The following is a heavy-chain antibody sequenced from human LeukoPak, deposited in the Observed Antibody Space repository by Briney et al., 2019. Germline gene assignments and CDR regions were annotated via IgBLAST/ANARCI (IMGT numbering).Heavy chain of an antibody. Sequence: GASVKVSCKASGYTFTDYYMHWVRQAPGQGLEWMGWINPNSGGTNYAQKFQGRVSMTRDTSISTAHMELSRLRSDDTAVYYCAREVEKYRRLEEGVYYYYYGMDVWGQGTTVTVSS. J-gene: IGHJ6*02. CDR2: INPNSGGT. CDR1: GYTFTDYY. D-gene: IGHD2-2*01. CDR3: AREVEKYRRLEEGVYYYYYGMDV. V-gene: IGHV1-2*02.